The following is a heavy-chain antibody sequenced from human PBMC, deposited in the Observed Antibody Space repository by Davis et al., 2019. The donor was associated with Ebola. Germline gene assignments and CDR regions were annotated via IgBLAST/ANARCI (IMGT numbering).Heavy chain of an antibody. V-gene: IGHV3-23*01. J-gene: IGHJ6*04. CDR1: GGSINDGGYP. D-gene: IGHD2/OR15-2a*01. Sequence: PSETLSLTCVVSGGSINDGGYPWSWVRQAPGKGLEWVSRISGSGGDPHYADSVKGRFTISRDNSKNTLYLQMNSLRAEDTAVFYCAKRATVKVPGANYYNAMDVWGKGTTVTVSS. CDR3: AKRATVKVPGANYYNAMDV. CDR2: ISGSGGDP.